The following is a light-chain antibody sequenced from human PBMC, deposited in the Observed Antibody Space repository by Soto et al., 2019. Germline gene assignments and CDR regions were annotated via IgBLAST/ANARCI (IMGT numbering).Light chain of an antibody. Sequence: EVVLTQSPATLSLSPGERATLSCRASQSVSSYLAWYQQKPGQAPRLLIYDTSTRATGIPARFSGGGSGTDFVLIINSLEPEDFAVYYCQQRSTWPRITFGPGTKVDI. CDR1: QSVSSY. J-gene: IGKJ3*01. V-gene: IGKV3-11*01. CDR2: DTS. CDR3: QQRSTWPRIT.